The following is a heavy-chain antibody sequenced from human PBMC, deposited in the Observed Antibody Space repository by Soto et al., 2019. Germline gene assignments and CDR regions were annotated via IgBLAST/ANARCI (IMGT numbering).Heavy chain of an antibody. D-gene: IGHD3-10*01. CDR3: AKSMVRGVVYYYYGMDV. CDR1: GYTFTSYG. J-gene: IGHJ6*02. V-gene: IGHV1-46*01. Sequence: EASVKVSCKASGYTFTSYGIIWVRQAPGQGLEWMGIINPSGGSTSYAQKFQGRVTMTRDTSTSTVYMELSSLRSEDTAGYYCAKSMVRGVVYYYYGMDVWGQGTTVTASS. CDR2: INPSGGST.